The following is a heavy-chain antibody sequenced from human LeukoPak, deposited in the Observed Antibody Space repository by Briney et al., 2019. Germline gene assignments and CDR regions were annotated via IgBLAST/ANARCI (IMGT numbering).Heavy chain of an antibody. CDR1: GYTFTGYY. Sequence: GASVKVSCKASGYTFTGYYMHWVRQAPGQGLEWMGWINPNSGGTNYAQKFQGRVTMTRDTSISTAYMELSRLRSDDTAVYYCARDFNKLRYFDWRMDVWGKGTTVTISS. D-gene: IGHD3-9*01. V-gene: IGHV1-2*02. J-gene: IGHJ6*04. CDR2: INPNSGGT. CDR3: ARDFNKLRYFDWRMDV.